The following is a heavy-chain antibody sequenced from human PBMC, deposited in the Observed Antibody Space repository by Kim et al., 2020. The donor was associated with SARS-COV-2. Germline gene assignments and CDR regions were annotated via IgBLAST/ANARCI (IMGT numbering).Heavy chain of an antibody. D-gene: IGHD3-16*01. V-gene: IGHV1-46*01. J-gene: IGHJ4*02. Sequence: SYPKKVQGRVTMTRDTSTSTVYMELSSLRSEDTAMYYCAREGPNTYYFDYWGQGTLVTVCS. CDR3: AREGPNTYYFDY.